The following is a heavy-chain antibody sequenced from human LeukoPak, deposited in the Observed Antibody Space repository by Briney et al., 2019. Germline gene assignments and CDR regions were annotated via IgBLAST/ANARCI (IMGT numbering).Heavy chain of an antibody. CDR3: AKVLLPQVSTTYLDW. D-gene: IGHD5/OR15-5a*01. CDR1: GYKFNSYA. V-gene: IGHV3-23*01. CDR2: ITDSGGTT. Sequence: GGSLRLSCAASGYKFNSYAMGWVRQAPGKGLEWVSWITDSGGTTYYADSVKGRFTISRDNSKSTLDLQMSSLRAEDTAIYYCAKVLLPQVSTTYLDWWGQGTLVTVSP. J-gene: IGHJ4*02.